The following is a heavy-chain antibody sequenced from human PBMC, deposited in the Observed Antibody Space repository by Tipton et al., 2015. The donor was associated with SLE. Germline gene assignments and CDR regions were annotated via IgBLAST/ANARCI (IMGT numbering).Heavy chain of an antibody. J-gene: IGHJ4*02. Sequence: GSLRLSCTASGFTFSNYNMNWVRQAPGKGLEWVSFISTTSSFTYFADSVRGRFTISRDNAKNSLYLQMNSLRPEDTAFYYCAKDVAFGWSSGHHDSWGQGTLVTVSS. CDR2: ISTTSSFT. CDR3: AKDVAFGWSSGHHDS. CDR1: GFTFSNYN. V-gene: IGHV3-21*04. D-gene: IGHD6-19*01.